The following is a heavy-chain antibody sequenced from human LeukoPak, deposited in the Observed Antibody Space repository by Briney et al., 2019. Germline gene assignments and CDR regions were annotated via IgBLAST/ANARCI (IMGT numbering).Heavy chain of an antibody. Sequence: GGSLRLSCAASGFTFSSYAMSWVRQAPGKGLEWVSAISGSGGSTYYADSVKGRFTISRDNSKNTLYLQMNSLRVEDTAVYYCAKDHGYSQIVDYYYMDVWGKGTTVTVSS. V-gene: IGHV3-23*01. CDR2: ISGSGGST. CDR3: AKDHGYSQIVDYYYMDV. D-gene: IGHD5-18*01. J-gene: IGHJ6*03. CDR1: GFTFSSYA.